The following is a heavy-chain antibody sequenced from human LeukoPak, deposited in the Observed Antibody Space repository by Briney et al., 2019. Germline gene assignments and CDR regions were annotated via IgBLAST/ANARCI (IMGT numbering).Heavy chain of an antibody. D-gene: IGHD6-6*01. Sequence: GGSLRLSCAASGFSFSSYSMNWVRQAPGKGLEWVSYISGSGNAKHYTDSVKGRFTISRDNSKNTLYLQMNSLRAEDTAVYYCAKDHDSTSSGVHYWGQGTLVTVSS. CDR3: AKDHDSTSSGVHY. CDR2: ISGSGNAK. V-gene: IGHV3-48*01. CDR1: GFSFSSYS. J-gene: IGHJ4*02.